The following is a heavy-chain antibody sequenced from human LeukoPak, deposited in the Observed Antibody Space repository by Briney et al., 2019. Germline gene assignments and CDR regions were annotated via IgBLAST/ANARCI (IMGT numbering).Heavy chain of an antibody. CDR2: IKQDRSEN. Sequence: GGSLRLSCAASGFTFTKYWMSWLRQAPGKGLELVANIKQDRSENLHVDSVKGRFTITRDNAKNSLYLQMNSLRAEDTAVYYCARLREIPVFGVVTKSTSYFDYWGQGTLVTVTS. CDR3: ARLREIPVFGVVTKSTSYFDY. J-gene: IGHJ4*02. V-gene: IGHV3-7*01. D-gene: IGHD3-3*01. CDR1: GFTFTKYW.